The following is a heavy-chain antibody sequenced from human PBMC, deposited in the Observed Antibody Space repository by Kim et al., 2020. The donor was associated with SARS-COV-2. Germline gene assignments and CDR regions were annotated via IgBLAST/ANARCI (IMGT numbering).Heavy chain of an antibody. CDR3: GKGGGGWNWGY. V-gene: IGHV3-23*01. D-gene: IGHD7-27*01. CDR2: IDGSGGTT. Sequence: GGSLRLSCTTSGFTFTGYAMSWVRQAPGKGLEWVSSIDGSGGTTYYVDSVKGRFTNSRDASKNTLNLQMSALRADDTAAYYCGKGGGGWNWGYWGQGTLVTVSS. J-gene: IGHJ4*02. CDR1: GFTFTGYA.